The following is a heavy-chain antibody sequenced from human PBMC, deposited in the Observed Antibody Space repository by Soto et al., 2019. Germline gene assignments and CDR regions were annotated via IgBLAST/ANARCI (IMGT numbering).Heavy chain of an antibody. V-gene: IGHV1-69*13. CDR3: ARKRYYYDSSGYSSTQYYFDY. J-gene: IGHJ4*02. CDR1: GGTFSSYA. CDR2: IIPIFGTA. D-gene: IGHD3-22*01. Sequence: GASVKVSCKASGGTFSSYAISWVRQSPGQGLEWMGGIIPIFGTANYAQKFQGRVTITADESTSTAYMELSSLRSEDTAVYYCARKRYYYDSSGYSSTQYYFDYWGQGTLVTVSS.